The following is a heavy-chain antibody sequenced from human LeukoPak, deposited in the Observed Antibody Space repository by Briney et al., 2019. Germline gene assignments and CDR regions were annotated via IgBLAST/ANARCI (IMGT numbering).Heavy chain of an antibody. CDR2: ISYDGSNK. V-gene: IGHV3-30-3*01. CDR1: GFTFSSYA. CDR3: ARDSAGYSSN. D-gene: IGHD6-13*01. Sequence: GSLRLSCAASGFTFSSYAMHWARQAPGKGLEWVAVISYDGSNKYYADSVKGRFTISRDNSKNTLYLQMNSLRAEDTALYYCARDSAGYSSNWGQGTMVTVSS. J-gene: IGHJ3*01.